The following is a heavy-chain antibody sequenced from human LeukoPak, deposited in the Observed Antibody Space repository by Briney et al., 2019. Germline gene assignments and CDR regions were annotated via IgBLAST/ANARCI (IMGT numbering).Heavy chain of an antibody. Sequence: SETLSLTCAVSGYSISSGYYWGWIRQPPGKGLEWIGSIYHSGSTYYNPSLKSRVTISVDTSKNQFSLKLSSVTAVDTAVYYCARARYCSSTSCYAPYNWFDPWGQGTLVTVSS. CDR2: IYHSGST. V-gene: IGHV4-38-2*01. D-gene: IGHD2-2*01. CDR1: GYSISSGYY. CDR3: ARARYCSSTSCYAPYNWFDP. J-gene: IGHJ5*02.